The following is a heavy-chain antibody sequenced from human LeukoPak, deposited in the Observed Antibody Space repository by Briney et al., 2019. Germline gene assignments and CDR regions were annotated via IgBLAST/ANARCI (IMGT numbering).Heavy chain of an antibody. V-gene: IGHV4-4*07. CDR2: MYSTGST. D-gene: IGHD3-10*01. CDR3: ARDSGFGMFDY. J-gene: IGHJ4*02. CDR1: NGSITSFY. Sequence: SETLSLTCSVSNGSITSFYWSWIRQPAGKGLEWIGRMYSTGSTIYNPSLKGRVTMSADTSKNQFSLHLRSVTGADTAVFYCARDSGFGMFDYWGQGILVTVSS.